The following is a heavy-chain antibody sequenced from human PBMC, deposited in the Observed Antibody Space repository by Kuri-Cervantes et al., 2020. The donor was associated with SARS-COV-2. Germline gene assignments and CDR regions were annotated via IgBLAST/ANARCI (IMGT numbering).Heavy chain of an antibody. CDR1: GFIFSDYY. J-gene: IGHJ4*02. CDR2: ISGSGSAI. CDR3: AKDQHGIVVVVAAIDY. Sequence: LSLTCAASGFIFSDYYMTWIRQPPGKGLEWVSYISGSGSAINYTDSVKGRFTISRDNSKNTLYLQMNSLRAEDTAVYYCAKDQHGIVVVVAAIDYWGQGTLVTVSS. D-gene: IGHD2-15*01. V-gene: IGHV3-11*04.